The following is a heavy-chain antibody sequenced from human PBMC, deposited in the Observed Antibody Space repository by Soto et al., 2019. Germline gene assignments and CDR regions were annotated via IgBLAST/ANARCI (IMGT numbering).Heavy chain of an antibody. CDR3: ASPSCGGDCYSAFDI. J-gene: IGHJ3*02. Sequence: SVKVSCQASGGTFSSYAISWVRQAPGQGLEWMGGIIPIFGTANYAQKFQGRVTITADESTSTAYMELSSLRSEDTAVYYCASPSCGGDCYSAFDIWGQGTMVTVS. CDR1: GGTFSSYA. CDR2: IIPIFGTA. V-gene: IGHV1-69*13. D-gene: IGHD2-21*02.